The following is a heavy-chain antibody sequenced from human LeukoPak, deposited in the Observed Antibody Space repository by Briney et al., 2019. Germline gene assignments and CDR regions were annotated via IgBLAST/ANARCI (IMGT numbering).Heavy chain of an antibody. V-gene: IGHV1-46*01. D-gene: IGHD4-17*01. Sequence: ASVKVSCKASGYTFTGYYMHWVRQAPGQGLEWMGIINPSGGNTSYAQTFQGRVTMTRDMSTNTVYMELSSLRSEDTAMYYCARGNDFGDSWGQGTLVTVSS. J-gene: IGHJ4*02. CDR2: INPSGGNT. CDR1: GYTFTGYY. CDR3: ARGNDFGDS.